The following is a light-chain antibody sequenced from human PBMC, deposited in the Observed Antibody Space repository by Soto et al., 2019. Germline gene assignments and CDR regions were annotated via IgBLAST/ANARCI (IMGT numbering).Light chain of an antibody. CDR1: SSDVGSYNL. CDR3: YSYAGENLYV. V-gene: IGLV2-23*01. J-gene: IGLJ1*01. Sequence: QSVLTQPASVSASPGQSITIPCTGTSSDVGSYNLVSWSQQHPGKVPKLLIYEGTKRPSGLSDRFSGSKSGTTASLTISGLQAEDEAHYYCYSYAGENLYVFGTGTKVTVL. CDR2: EGT.